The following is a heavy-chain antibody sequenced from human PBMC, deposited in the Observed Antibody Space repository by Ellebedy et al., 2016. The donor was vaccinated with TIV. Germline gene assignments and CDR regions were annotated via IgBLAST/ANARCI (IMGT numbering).Heavy chain of an antibody. CDR1: GGSITNYF. CDR2: IYISGST. J-gene: IGHJ3*01. CDR3: ARHGPQWFDAFDL. D-gene: IGHD3-22*01. Sequence: SETLSLTCSVSGGSITNYFWSWIRQPAGKGLEWIGRIYISGSTNYNPSLKSRVIMSRDTSKDQFSLKLSSVTAADTAVYYCARHGPQWFDAFDLWGQGTLVTVSS. V-gene: IGHV4-4*07.